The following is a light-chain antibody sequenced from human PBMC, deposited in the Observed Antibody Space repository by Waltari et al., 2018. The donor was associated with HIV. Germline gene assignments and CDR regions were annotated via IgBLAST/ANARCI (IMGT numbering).Light chain of an antibody. Sequence: GSPGQSVTISCTGTRSDIGGYKYVSWYQQYPGKAPKLLIFEIDKRPSGVPHRFSGSKSRNTASLTVSGLQAEDEANYYCSAYSGSTNNVMFGGGTKLTVL. V-gene: IGLV2-8*01. CDR3: SAYSGSTNNVM. J-gene: IGLJ3*02. CDR2: EID. CDR1: RSDIGGYKY.